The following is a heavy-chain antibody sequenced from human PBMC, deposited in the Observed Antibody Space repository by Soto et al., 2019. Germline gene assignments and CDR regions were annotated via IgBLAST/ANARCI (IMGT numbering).Heavy chain of an antibody. CDR1: GFTFSSYA. Sequence: GGSLRLSCAAPGFTFSSYAMSWVRQAPGKGLEWVSAISGSGGSTYYADSVKGRFTISRDNSKNTLYLQMNSLRAEDTAVYYCAKEHSNIVVVPAAANWFDPWGQGTLVTVSS. CDR3: AKEHSNIVVVPAAANWFDP. J-gene: IGHJ5*02. V-gene: IGHV3-23*01. D-gene: IGHD2-2*01. CDR2: ISGSGGST.